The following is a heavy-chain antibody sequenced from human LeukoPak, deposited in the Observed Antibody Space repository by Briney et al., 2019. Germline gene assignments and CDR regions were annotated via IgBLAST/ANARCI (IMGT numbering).Heavy chain of an antibody. D-gene: IGHD5-18*01. CDR3: AKRESESYNYGYPDY. V-gene: IGHV3-23*01. J-gene: IGHJ4*02. Sequence: HAGGSLRLSCAASGFTFSSYAMSWVRQAPGKGLEWVSGIGGSGGSTYYADSVKGRFTISRDNSKNTLYLQMNSLRAEDTAVYYGAKRESESYNYGYPDYWGQGTLVTVSS. CDR1: GFTFSSYA. CDR2: IGGSGGST.